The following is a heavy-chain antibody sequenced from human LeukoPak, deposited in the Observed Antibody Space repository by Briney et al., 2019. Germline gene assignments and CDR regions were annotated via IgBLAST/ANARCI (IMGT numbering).Heavy chain of an antibody. D-gene: IGHD6-6*01. V-gene: IGHV3-30-3*01. CDR2: ISYDGSNK. J-gene: IGHJ4*02. Sequence: GRSLRLSCAAPGFTFSSNAMHWVRQAPGKGLEWVAVISYDGSNKYYADSVKGRFTISRDNSKNTLYLQMNSLRAEDTAVYYCAKDSFFSIAARPFRGYYFDYWGQGTLVTVSS. CDR1: GFTFSSNA. CDR3: AKDSFFSIAARPFRGYYFDY.